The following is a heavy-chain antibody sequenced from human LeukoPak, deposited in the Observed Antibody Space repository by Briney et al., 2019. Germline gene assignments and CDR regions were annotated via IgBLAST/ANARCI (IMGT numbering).Heavy chain of an antibody. D-gene: IGHD1-1*01. V-gene: IGHV3-21*01. Sequence: GGSLRLSCAASGFTFSSYSVHRVRQAPGKGLEWVSSISSSSSNIYYADSVKGRFTISGDNAKNSLYLQMNSLRVEDTAVYYCARCTTGRTFGSLREIKRSREIDYWGQGTLVTVSS. CDR2: ISSSSSNI. CDR1: GFTFSSYS. J-gene: IGHJ4*02. CDR3: ARCTTGRTFGSLREIKRSREIDY.